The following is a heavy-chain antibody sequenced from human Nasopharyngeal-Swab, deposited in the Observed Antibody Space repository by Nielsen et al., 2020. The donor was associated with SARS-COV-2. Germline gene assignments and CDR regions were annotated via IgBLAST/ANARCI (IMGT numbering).Heavy chain of an antibody. CDR3: ARGGENLLVPAAMVVWDYYYYGMDV. V-gene: IGHV1-18*01. CDR1: GYTFTSYG. Sequence: ASVKVSCKASGYTFTSYGISWVRQAPGQGLEWMGWISAYNGNTNYAQKLQGRVTMTTDTSTSTAYMELRSLRSDDTAVYYCARGGENLLVPAAMVVWDYYYYGMDVWGQGTTVTVSS. J-gene: IGHJ6*02. CDR2: ISAYNGNT. D-gene: IGHD2-2*01.